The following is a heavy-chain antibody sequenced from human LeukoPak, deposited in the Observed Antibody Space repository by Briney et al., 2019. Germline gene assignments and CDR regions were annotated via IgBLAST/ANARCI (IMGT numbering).Heavy chain of an antibody. J-gene: IGHJ5*02. CDR3: ARDALPGFYGDYRHWFDP. Sequence: ASVKVSCKASGDTFTSYYMHWVRQAPGQGLEWIGIINPSGGSTSYAQKFQGRVTMTRDTSTSTVYMELSSLRSEDTAVYYCARDALPGFYGDYRHWFDPWGQGTLVAVSS. D-gene: IGHD4-17*01. V-gene: IGHV1-46*03. CDR1: GDTFTSYY. CDR2: INPSGGST.